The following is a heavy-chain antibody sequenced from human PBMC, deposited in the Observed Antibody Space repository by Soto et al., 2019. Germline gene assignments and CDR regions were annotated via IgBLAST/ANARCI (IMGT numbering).Heavy chain of an antibody. CDR2: IYYSGST. Sequence: TSETLSLTCTVSGGSISSSSYYWGWIRQPPGKGLEWIGSIYYSGSTYYNPSLKSRVTISVDTSKSQFSLKLSSVTAADTAVYYCARRLTTARNYYYYGMDVWGQGTTVTVSS. CDR3: ARRLTTARNYYYYGMDV. J-gene: IGHJ6*02. D-gene: IGHD4-4*01. CDR1: GGSISSSSYY. V-gene: IGHV4-39*01.